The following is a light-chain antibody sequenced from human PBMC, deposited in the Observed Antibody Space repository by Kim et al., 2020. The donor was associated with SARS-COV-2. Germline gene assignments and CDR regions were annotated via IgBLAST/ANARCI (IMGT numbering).Light chain of an antibody. CDR2: YDS. J-gene: IGLJ3*02. CDR3: QVWDSSSDHWV. CDR1: NNGSKS. V-gene: IGLV3-21*04. Sequence: PGKTARITCGGDNNGSKSVHWYQQKPGQAPVLVIYYDSDRPSGIPERFSGSNSGNTATLTISRVEAGDEADYYCQVWDSSSDHWVFGGGTQLTVL.